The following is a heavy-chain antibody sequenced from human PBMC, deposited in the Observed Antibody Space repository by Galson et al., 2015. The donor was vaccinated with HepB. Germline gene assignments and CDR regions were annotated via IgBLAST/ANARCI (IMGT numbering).Heavy chain of an antibody. J-gene: IGHJ5*02. CDR3: ASGTGYSSSSYWFDP. CDR1: GGSFSGYY. V-gene: IGHV4-34*01. D-gene: IGHD6-6*01. CDR2: INHSGST. Sequence: LTCAVYGGSFSGYYWSWIRQPPGKGLEWIGEINHSGSTNYNPSLKSRVTISVDTSKNQFSLKLSSVTAADTAVYYCASGTGYSSSSYWFDPWGQGTLVTVSS.